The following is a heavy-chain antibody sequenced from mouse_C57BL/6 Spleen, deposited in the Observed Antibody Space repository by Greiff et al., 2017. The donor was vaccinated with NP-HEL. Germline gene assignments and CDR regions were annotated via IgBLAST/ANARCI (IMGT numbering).Heavy chain of an antibody. D-gene: IGHD4-1*01. J-gene: IGHJ4*01. Sequence: VQLQQSGAELVKPGASVKISCKASGYAFSSYWMNWVKQRPGKGLEWIGQIYPGDGDTNYNGKFKGKATLTAHKSSSTAYMQLSSLTSEDSAVYCCARSPNWDGEDYWGQGTSVTVSS. V-gene: IGHV1-80*01. CDR2: IYPGDGDT. CDR3: ARSPNWDGEDY. CDR1: GYAFSSYW.